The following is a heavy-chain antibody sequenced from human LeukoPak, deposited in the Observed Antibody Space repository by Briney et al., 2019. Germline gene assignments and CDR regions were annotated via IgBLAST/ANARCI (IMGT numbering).Heavy chain of an antibody. CDR3: AGGNAMDV. J-gene: IGHJ6*04. CDR1: GFPYSNSW. Sequence: GGSLRLSCAVSGFPYSNSWMYWVRQAPGKGLEGVANIKKDGSGISYVESVKGRFIISRDNSRNSLYLQMNSLKVEDTAVYFCAGGNAMDVWGKGTAVTVYS. V-gene: IGHV3-7*03. CDR2: IKKDGSGI.